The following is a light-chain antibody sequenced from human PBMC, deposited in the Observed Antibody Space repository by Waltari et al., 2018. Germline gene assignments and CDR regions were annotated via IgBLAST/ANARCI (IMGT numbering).Light chain of an antibody. CDR3: AAWDDSLNGPWV. V-gene: IGLV1-44*01. J-gene: IGLJ3*02. CDR2: NTN. Sequence: QSVLTQPPSASGTPGQRVAISCSGTTSNIGTNPITWYQQLPGTAPKLLIYNTNQRPSEVPDRFSGSTSGTSAALAISGLQSEDEAEYYCAAWDDSLNGPWVFGGGTKLTVL. CDR1: TSNIGTNP.